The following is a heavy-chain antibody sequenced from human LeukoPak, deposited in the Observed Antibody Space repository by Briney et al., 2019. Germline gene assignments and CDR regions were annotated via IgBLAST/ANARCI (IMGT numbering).Heavy chain of an antibody. Sequence: ASVKDSCKASGYTFTSYGISWVRQAAGHGVEWMGWISAYNGHTNYAQKLQGRVTMTTDTSTSTAYMELRSLRSDDTAVYYCARVGFVAAAADYWGQGTLGTVSS. CDR2: ISAYNGHT. CDR1: GYTFTSYG. J-gene: IGHJ4*02. CDR3: ARVGFVAAAADY. D-gene: IGHD6-13*01. V-gene: IGHV1-18*01.